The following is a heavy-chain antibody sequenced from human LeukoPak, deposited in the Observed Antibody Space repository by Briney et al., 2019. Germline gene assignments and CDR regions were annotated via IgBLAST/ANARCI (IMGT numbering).Heavy chain of an antibody. CDR1: GFTFSSYW. V-gene: IGHV3-7*01. Sequence: GGSLRLSCAASGFTFSSYWMSWVRQAPGKGLEWVAHIKQDGSEKYYVDSVKGRFTISRDNAKNSLYLQMNSLRAEDTAVYYCAELGITMIGGVWGKGTPVTISS. D-gene: IGHD3-10*02. CDR2: IKQDGSEK. J-gene: IGHJ6*04. CDR3: AELGITMIGGV.